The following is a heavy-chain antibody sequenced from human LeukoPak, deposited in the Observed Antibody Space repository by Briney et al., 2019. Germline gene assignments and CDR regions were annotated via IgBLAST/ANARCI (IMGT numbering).Heavy chain of an antibody. V-gene: IGHV1-46*01. CDR1: GYTFTTYY. CDR3: TRASNYGSGNYHIDY. Sequence: ASVKVSCKASGYTFTTYYMHWVRQAPGQGLEWMGIINPNGGSTSYAQNRVTMTRDTSTSTFYMELSSLKSEDTAVYYCTRASNYGSGNYHIDYWGQGTLVTVSS. D-gene: IGHD3-10*01. J-gene: IGHJ4*02. CDR2: INPNGGST.